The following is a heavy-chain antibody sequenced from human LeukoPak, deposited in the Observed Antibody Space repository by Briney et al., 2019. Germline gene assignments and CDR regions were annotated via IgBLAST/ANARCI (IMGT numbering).Heavy chain of an antibody. D-gene: IGHD3-16*02. CDR3: ASIVVPTDWFDP. Sequence: PSETLSLTCTVSGGSISSGSYYWSWIRQPAGKGLEWIGRIYTSGSTNYNPSLKSRVTISVDTSKNQFSLKLSSVTAADTAVYYCASIVVPTDWFDPWGQGTLVTVSS. CDR1: GGSISSGSYY. V-gene: IGHV4-61*02. CDR2: IYTSGST. J-gene: IGHJ5*02.